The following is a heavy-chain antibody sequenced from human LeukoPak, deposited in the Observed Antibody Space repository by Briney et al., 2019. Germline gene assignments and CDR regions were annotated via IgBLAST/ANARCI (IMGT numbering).Heavy chain of an antibody. J-gene: IGHJ4*02. Sequence: ASVKVSCKASGYTFTTYYMHWVRQAPGQGLEWVGIIDPRGGSTTYAQKFQGRVTMTRDTSTSTVYMELSSLKSDDTAVYYCARGGGPGNYPFDFWGQGTLVTVSS. CDR2: IDPRGGST. CDR3: ARGGGPGNYPFDF. CDR1: GYTFTTYY. V-gene: IGHV1-46*01. D-gene: IGHD1-7*01.